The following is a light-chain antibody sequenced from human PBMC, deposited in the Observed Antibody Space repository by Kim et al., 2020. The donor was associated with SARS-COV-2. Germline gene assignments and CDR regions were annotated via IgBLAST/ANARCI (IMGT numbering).Light chain of an antibody. CDR3: QQYNTWPPLFT. Sequence: PGERATLSCRASQRVSTNLAWYQQKPGQAPRLLIYDASTRATGIPARFSGSGSGTEFTLTISSLQSEDFAVYYCQQYNTWPPLFTFGPGTKVDIK. J-gene: IGKJ3*01. CDR2: DAS. V-gene: IGKV3-15*01. CDR1: QRVSTN.